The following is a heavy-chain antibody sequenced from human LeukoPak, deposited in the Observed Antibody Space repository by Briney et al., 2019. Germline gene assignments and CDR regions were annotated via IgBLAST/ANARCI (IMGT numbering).Heavy chain of an antibody. CDR2: IRQDGSDK. CDR3: ARDRDCGDGGCYPHFDY. J-gene: IGHJ4*02. Sequence: GGSLRLSCAASGFTFSSNWMSWIRQAPGKGLEWVANIRQDGSDKYYMDSVKGRFTISRDNAKNSLSLQMNSLRVEDTAVYYCARDRDCGDGGCYPHFDYWGQGVRVTVSS. CDR1: GFTFSSNW. D-gene: IGHD2-15*01. V-gene: IGHV3-7*01.